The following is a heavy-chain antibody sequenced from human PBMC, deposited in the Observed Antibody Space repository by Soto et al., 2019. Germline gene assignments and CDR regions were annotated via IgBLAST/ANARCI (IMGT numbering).Heavy chain of an antibody. CDR3: ARDRGVAPPVAGNTHYYYYMDV. J-gene: IGHJ6*03. Sequence: QDRLVQSGVEVKKPGASVRVSCKASGYSFTNYGITWVRQAPGQGFEWMGWISAYNGNTNYAQKFQGRGTLTTDASTSTAYLELRSLRSDDTAVYYCARDRGVAPPVAGNTHYYYYMDVWGKGTTVTVSS. CDR1: GYSFTNYG. D-gene: IGHD6-19*01. V-gene: IGHV1-18*01. CDR2: ISAYNGNT.